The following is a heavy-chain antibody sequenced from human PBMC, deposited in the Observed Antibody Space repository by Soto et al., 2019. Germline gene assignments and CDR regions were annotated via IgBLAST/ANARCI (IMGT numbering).Heavy chain of an antibody. Sequence: AGTLSVTCVYPGDSVSSGVYFLTWIRQPPGKGLEWIGYVIPGGSTSYNPSLKSRVTLSIDTSENQFSLKLNSMTAADTAVYYCARQRVLPAQYFFDYWGQGTMVTVSS. CDR1: GDSVSSGVYF. CDR3: ARQRVLPAQYFFDY. D-gene: IGHD6-13*01. CDR2: VIPGGST. J-gene: IGHJ4*02. V-gene: IGHV4-61*08.